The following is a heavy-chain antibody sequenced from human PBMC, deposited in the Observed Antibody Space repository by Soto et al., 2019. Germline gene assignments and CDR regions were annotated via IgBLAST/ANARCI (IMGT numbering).Heavy chain of an antibody. CDR3: ARHALTASIDQLQPVDY. CDR2: IYYSGST. Sequence: QLQLQESGPGLVKPSETLSLTCSVSGDSISSRGCYWGWIRQPPGKGLEWIGSIYYSGSTSYNPSLKTRVTISEDTSKNQLSLKLGSLTAADTAVYYCARHALTASIDQLQPVDYWGQGTLVTVSS. CDR1: GDSISSRGCY. J-gene: IGHJ4*02. V-gene: IGHV4-39*01. D-gene: IGHD2-2*01.